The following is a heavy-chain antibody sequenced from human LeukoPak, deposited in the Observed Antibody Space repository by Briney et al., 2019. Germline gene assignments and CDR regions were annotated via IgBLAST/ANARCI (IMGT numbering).Heavy chain of an antibody. V-gene: IGHV4-34*01. Sequence: SETLSLTCAVYGGSFSGYYWSWIRQPPGKGLEWIGEINHSGSTNYNPSLKSRVTISVDTSKNQFSPKLSSVTAADTAVYYCAREEPYYYKAFDYWGQGTLVTVSS. CDR3: AREEPYYYKAFDY. D-gene: IGHD3-22*01. CDR2: INHSGST. J-gene: IGHJ4*02. CDR1: GGSFSGYY.